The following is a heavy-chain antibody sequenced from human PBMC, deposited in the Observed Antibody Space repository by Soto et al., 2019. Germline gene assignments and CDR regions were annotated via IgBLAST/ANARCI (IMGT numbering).Heavy chain of an antibody. Sequence: SVKVSCKASGGAFSSYAIRWVRPAPGQGLEWMGGIIPIFGTANYAQKFQGRVTITADESTSTAYMELSSLRSEDTAVYYCSRSARGELLDCYFDYWG. D-gene: IGHD1-26*01. CDR1: GGAFSSYA. J-gene: IGHJ4*03. CDR3: SRSARGELLDCYFDY. CDR2: IIPIFGTA. V-gene: IGHV1-69*01.